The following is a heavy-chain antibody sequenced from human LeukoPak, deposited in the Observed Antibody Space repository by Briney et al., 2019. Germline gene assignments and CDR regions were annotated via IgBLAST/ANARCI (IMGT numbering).Heavy chain of an antibody. CDR2: MSYDGSNN. CDR3: ARGVGSYGNDYNYGMDV. J-gene: IGHJ6*02. V-gene: IGHV3-30-3*01. D-gene: IGHD5-18*01. CDR1: GFTFSSYE. Sequence: GGSLRLSCAASGFTFSSYEMNWVRQAPGKGLEWVTFMSYDGSNNNYADSVKGRFTISRDNSKNTLYLQMDSLRTEDTAVYYCARGVGSYGNDYNYGMDVWGQGTMVIVSS.